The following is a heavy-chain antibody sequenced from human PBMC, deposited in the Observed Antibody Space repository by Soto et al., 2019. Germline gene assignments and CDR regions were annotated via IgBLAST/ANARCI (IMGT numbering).Heavy chain of an antibody. CDR2: IYYSGST. CDR3: ARVSRDFWSNYYGMDV. CDR1: GGSISSYY. J-gene: IGHJ6*02. V-gene: IGHV4-59*01. Sequence: PSETLSLTCTVSGGSISSYYWSWIRQPPGKGLEWIGYIYYSGSTNYNPSLKSRVTISVDTSKNQFSLKLSSVTAADTAVYYCARVSRDFWSNYYGMDVWGQGNTVTVS. D-gene: IGHD3-3*01.